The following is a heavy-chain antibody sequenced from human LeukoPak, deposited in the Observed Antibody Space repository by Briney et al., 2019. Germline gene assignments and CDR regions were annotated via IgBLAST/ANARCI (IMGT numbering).Heavy chain of an antibody. J-gene: IGHJ4*02. D-gene: IGHD2-21*01. V-gene: IGHV1-2*02. Sequence: GASVEVSCKTSGYGFSVYYMHWVRQAPGQGLEYMGWINPNSGDNSCAQKFQGRVSMTRDTSITTLYMELTSLRSDDTAVYFCARGGGIQSCGGKTCFRGFVYWGQGTLVTVSS. CDR3: ARGGGIQSCGGKTCFRGFVY. CDR1: GYGFSVYY. CDR2: INPNSGDN.